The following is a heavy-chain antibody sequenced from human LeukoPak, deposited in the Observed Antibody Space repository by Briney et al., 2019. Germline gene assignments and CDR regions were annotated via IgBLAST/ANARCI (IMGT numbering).Heavy chain of an antibody. V-gene: IGHV5-51*01. Sequence: PGESLKISCQGSGYSFTSYWIGWVRQMPGKGLEWMGIIYPGDSDTRYSPSFQGQVTISADKSISTAYLQWSSLKASDTAMYYCARTVNYDFWSGNSNAFDIWGQGTMVTVSS. CDR1: GYSFTSYW. J-gene: IGHJ3*02. CDR2: IYPGDSDT. CDR3: ARTVNYDFWSGNSNAFDI. D-gene: IGHD3-3*01.